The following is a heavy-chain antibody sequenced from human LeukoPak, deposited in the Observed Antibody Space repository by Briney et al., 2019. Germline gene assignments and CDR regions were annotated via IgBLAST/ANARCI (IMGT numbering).Heavy chain of an antibody. J-gene: IGHJ4*02. CDR1: GLAFSSYW. Sequence: PGGSLRLSCTASGLAFSSYWMHWVRQAPGKGLVWVSRIIGDGSGTNYADSVKGRFTISRDNAKNTLYLQMNSLRDEDTAVYYCARGWIGGGVTDVFLDYWGQGTLVTVSS. D-gene: IGHD3-16*01. V-gene: IGHV3-74*01. CDR3: ARGWIGGGVTDVFLDY. CDR2: IIGDGSGT.